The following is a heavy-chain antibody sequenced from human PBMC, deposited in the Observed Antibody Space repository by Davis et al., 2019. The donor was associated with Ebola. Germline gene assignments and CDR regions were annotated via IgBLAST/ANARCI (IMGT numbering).Heavy chain of an antibody. V-gene: IGHV3-48*01. CDR3: AEGGTNNFLGAN. Sequence: PGGSLRLSCAASGFTFSKYGMYWFRLAPGKGLEWLSYIGAFSDHINIADSVEGRFTISRDNSKNTLYLQMDSLRGEDTAVFYCAEGGTNNFLGANWGQGTLVTVSS. CDR2: IGAFSDHI. D-gene: IGHD2-8*01. J-gene: IGHJ4*02. CDR1: GFTFSKYG.